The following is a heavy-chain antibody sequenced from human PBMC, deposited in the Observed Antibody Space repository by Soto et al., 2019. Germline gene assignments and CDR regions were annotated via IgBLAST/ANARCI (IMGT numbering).Heavy chain of an antibody. CDR2: ISYDGSNK. D-gene: IGHD1-26*01. J-gene: IGHJ6*02. V-gene: IGHV3-30-3*01. CDR1: GFTFSSYA. CDR3: ARTPRGQWELPYYYYGMDV. Sequence: QVQLVESGGGVVQPGRSMRLSCAASGFTFSSYAMHWVRQAPGKGLEWVAVISYDGSNKYYADSVQDRFTISRDNSKNTLYLQMNSLRAEDTAVYYCARTPRGQWELPYYYYGMDVWGQGTTVTVS.